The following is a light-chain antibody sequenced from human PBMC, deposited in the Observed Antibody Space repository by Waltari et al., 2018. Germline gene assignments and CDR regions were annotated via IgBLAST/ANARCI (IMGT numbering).Light chain of an antibody. V-gene: IGLV1-47*01. Sequence: QSVLTQPPSASGAPGQWVTISCSGSTSNIGNNYVYWYQKLPGTAPKLLVSMNDRRPSGVPDRYSGPKSGTSASLAISGLRSEDEADYCCASWDGALTGVVFGGGTRLTVL. CDR1: TSNIGNNY. CDR2: MND. J-gene: IGLJ2*01. CDR3: ASWDGALTGVV.